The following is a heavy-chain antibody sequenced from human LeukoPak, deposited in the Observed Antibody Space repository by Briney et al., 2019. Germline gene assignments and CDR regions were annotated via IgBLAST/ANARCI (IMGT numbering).Heavy chain of an antibody. CDR2: ISSSSNSI. CDR3: AREEYSSSLDY. J-gene: IGHJ4*02. Sequence: PGGSLRLSCAASGFTFSSYSMNWVRQAPGKGLEWVSFISSSSNSIYYADSVKGRFTISRDNAKNSLYLQMNNLRAEDTAVYYCAREEYSSSLDYWGQGTLVTVSS. V-gene: IGHV3-48*04. CDR1: GFTFSSYS. D-gene: IGHD6-13*01.